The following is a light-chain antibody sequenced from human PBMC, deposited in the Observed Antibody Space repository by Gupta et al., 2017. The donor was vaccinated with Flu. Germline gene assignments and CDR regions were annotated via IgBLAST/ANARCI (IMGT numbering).Light chain of an antibody. CDR1: NSNIGSNT. J-gene: IGLJ2*01. CDR2: KNN. CDR3: AAWDDSRNDVV. V-gene: IGLV1-44*01. Sequence: QPVLTQPPSASGTPGQRVTISCSGSNSNIGSNTVNWYQPLPGTAPKLLIYKNNQRPSGVPDRFSDSKSGTSASLAISGLQAEDEADYYCAAWDDSRNDVVFGGGTKLTVL.